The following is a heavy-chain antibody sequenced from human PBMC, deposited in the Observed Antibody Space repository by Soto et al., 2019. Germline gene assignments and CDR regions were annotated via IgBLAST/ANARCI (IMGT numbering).Heavy chain of an antibody. J-gene: IGHJ4*02. CDR3: AKDFGFADQYSSSWSFDY. V-gene: IGHV3-23*01. CDR1: GFTFSSYA. Sequence: GGSLRLSCAASGFTFSSYAMSWVRQAPGKGLEWVSAISGSGGSTYYADSVKGRFTISRDNSKNTLYLQMNSLRAEDTAVYYCAKDFGFADQYSSSWSFDYWGQGTLVTVSS. D-gene: IGHD6-13*01. CDR2: ISGSGGST.